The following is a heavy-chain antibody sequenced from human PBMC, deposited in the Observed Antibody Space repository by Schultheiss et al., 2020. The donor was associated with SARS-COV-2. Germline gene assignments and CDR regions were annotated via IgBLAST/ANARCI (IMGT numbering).Heavy chain of an antibody. CDR3: ASCSGGSCCLDY. CDR2: IKSDGSST. J-gene: IGHJ4*02. Sequence: GGSLRLSCAASGFTFSSYSMNWVRQAPGKGLVWVSRIKSDGSSTDYADSVEGRFTISRDNAKNSLYLQMNSLRAEDTAVYYCASCSGGSCCLDYWGQGTLVTVSS. D-gene: IGHD2-15*01. V-gene: IGHV3-74*01. CDR1: GFTFSSYS.